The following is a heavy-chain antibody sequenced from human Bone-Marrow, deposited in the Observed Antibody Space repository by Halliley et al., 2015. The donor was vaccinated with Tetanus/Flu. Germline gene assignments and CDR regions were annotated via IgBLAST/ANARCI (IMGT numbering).Heavy chain of an antibody. V-gene: IGHV3-21*01. Sequence: SSITTSSAYIYYADSVKGRFAISRDNAKGSLYLQMNSLRVEHTAVYYCVRHLDEWGPRDAFDLWGQGSMVTVSP. J-gene: IGHJ3*01. CDR2: ITTSSAYI. CDR3: VRHLDEWGPRDAFDL. D-gene: IGHD1-26*01.